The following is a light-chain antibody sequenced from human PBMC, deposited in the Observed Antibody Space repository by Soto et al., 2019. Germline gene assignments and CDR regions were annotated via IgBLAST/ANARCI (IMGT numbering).Light chain of an antibody. Sequence: DIQMTQSPSSVAASVGDRVSITFRASQGISSWLAWYQQKPGKAPKVLIYAASSLQSGVLSRFIGSGSGPDFTHTSSSLQPEDFALYYCNQENSFFRLTFGPETKLDSK. CDR3: NQENSFFRLT. CDR2: AAS. V-gene: IGKV1-12*01. J-gene: IGKJ3*01. CDR1: QGISSW.